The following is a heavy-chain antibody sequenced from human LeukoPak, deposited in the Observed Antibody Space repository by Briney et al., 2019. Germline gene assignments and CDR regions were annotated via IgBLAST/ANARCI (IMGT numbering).Heavy chain of an antibody. J-gene: IGHJ6*02. Sequence: ASVKVSCKVSGYTLTELSMHWVRQAPGKGLEWMGGFDPEDGETIYAQKFQGRVTMTEDTSTDTAYMELSSLRSEDTAVYYCATDSPVLRFLEWLSQPQKRGYGMGVWGQGTTVTVSS. CDR3: ATDSPVLRFLEWLSQPQKRGYGMGV. CDR2: FDPEDGET. D-gene: IGHD3-3*01. CDR1: GYTLTELS. V-gene: IGHV1-24*01.